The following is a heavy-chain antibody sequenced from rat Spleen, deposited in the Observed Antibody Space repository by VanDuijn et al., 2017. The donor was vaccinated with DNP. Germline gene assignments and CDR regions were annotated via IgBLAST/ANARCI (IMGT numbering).Heavy chain of an antibody. CDR3: VRGNNGGYDY. J-gene: IGHJ2*01. CDR2: IWTGGTT. CDR1: GFSLTTYN. Sequence: QVQLRESGPGLVQPSQTLSLTCTVSGFSLTTYNVHWVRQPPGKGLEWMGIIWTGGTTDYNSTLKSRLSISRDTSKSQVFLKMNSLQTEDKATYYCVRGNNGGYDYWGQGLLVTVSS. D-gene: IGHD1-11*01. V-gene: IGHV2-30*01.